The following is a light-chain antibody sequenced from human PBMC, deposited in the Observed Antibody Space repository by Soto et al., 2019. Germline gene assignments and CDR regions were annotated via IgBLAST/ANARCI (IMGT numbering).Light chain of an antibody. CDR3: YSYAGDYVYV. V-gene: IGLV2-8*01. Sequence: QSVLTQPPSAPGSPGQSVTISCTGTFNDVGGYNYVSWYQQHPGKAPKVIIYEVYKRPSGVPDRFSGSKSGNTASLTISGLQAEDEADYYCYSYAGDYVYVFGTGTKVTVL. CDR2: EVY. CDR1: FNDVGGYNY. J-gene: IGLJ1*01.